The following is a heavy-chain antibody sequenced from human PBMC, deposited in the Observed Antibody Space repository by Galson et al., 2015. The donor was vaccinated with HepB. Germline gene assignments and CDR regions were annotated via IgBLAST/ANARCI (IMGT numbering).Heavy chain of an antibody. V-gene: IGHV4-61*01. CDR1: GGSVSSGSYY. D-gene: IGHD6-13*01. Sequence: SETLSLTCTVSGGSVSSGSYYWSWIRQPPGKGLEWIGEINHSGSTNYNPSLKSRVTISVDTSKNQFSLKLSSVTAADTAVYYCARPSYSSSWYNWFDPWGQGTLVTVSS. J-gene: IGHJ5*02. CDR2: INHSGST. CDR3: ARPSYSSSWYNWFDP.